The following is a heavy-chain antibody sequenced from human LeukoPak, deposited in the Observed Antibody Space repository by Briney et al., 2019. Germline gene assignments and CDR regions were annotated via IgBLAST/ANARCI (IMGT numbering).Heavy chain of an antibody. J-gene: IGHJ5*02. CDR2: VASSGTS. CDR1: GDSLNTYY. Sequence: SETLSLTCTVSGDSLNTYYWTWIRQTPGKELEWIGFVASSGTSNYNPSLKSRVVISIDTSKNQFSLPLTPVPPADTAVYYCARVVRGVVTSNWFDPWGQGTLVSVSS. D-gene: IGHD2-21*02. V-gene: IGHV4-59*01. CDR3: ARVVRGVVTSNWFDP.